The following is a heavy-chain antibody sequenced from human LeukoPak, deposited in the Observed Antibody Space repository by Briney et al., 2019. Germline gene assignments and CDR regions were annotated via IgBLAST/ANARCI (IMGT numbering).Heavy chain of an antibody. CDR1: GGTFSSYA. V-gene: IGHV1-69*05. D-gene: IGHD6-19*01. Sequence: ASVKVSCKASGGTFSSYAISWVRQAPGQGLEWMGRIIPIFGTANYAQKLQGRVTMTTDTSTSTAYTELRSLRSDDTAVYYCARESYSSGWYPDYWGQGTLVTVSS. CDR3: ARESYSSGWYPDY. J-gene: IGHJ4*02. CDR2: IIPIFGTA.